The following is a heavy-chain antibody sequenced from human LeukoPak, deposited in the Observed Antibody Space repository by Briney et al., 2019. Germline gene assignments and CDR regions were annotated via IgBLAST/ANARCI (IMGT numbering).Heavy chain of an antibody. Sequence: SETLSLTCTVSGGSISSYYWSWIRQPPGKGLEWIGYIYYSGGTNYNPSLKSRVTISVDTSKNQFSLKLSSVTAADTAVYYCARGPLGRFDYWGQGTLVTVSS. CDR3: ARGPLGRFDY. J-gene: IGHJ4*02. CDR1: GGSISSYY. D-gene: IGHD1-26*01. CDR2: IYYSGGT. V-gene: IGHV4-59*08.